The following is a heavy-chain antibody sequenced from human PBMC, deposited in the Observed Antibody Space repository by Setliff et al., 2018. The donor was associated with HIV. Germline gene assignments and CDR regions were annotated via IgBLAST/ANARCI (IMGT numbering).Heavy chain of an antibody. CDR1: GGSIRSHY. Sequence: SETLFLTCTVSGGSIRSHYWNWIRQSPGKGLEWIAYFYYSGSPNYNPSLKSRVTMSVDTSKNQISLTLTSVTAADAAVYYCARGQWPAPRPDFSDGYYNYGMDVWCQGTTVTVSS. CDR3: ARGQWPAPRPDFSDGYYNYGMDV. J-gene: IGHJ6*02. CDR2: FYYSGSP. D-gene: IGHD2-2*01. V-gene: IGHV4-59*11.